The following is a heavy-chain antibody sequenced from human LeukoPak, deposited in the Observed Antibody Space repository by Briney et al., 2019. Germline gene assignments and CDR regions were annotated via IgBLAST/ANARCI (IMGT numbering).Heavy chain of an antibody. Sequence: GGSLRLSCAASGFTFSSYGMSWVRQAPGKGLEWVSAISDSGNTYRADSVKGRFTISRDSPKNTLFLQMNRLRPEDAAVYYCAKAPVTTCRGAYCYPFDYWGQGTLVAVSS. CDR3: AKAPVTTCRGAYCYPFDY. J-gene: IGHJ4*02. CDR2: ISDSGNT. CDR1: GFTFSSYG. V-gene: IGHV3-23*01. D-gene: IGHD2-21*01.